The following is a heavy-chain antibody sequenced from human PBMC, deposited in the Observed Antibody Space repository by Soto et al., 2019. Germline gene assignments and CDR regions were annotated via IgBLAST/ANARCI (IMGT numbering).Heavy chain of an antibody. D-gene: IGHD2-2*01. CDR1: GGSITNGDYY. CDR3: ARDAPGEAPY. CDR2: INYRGTT. V-gene: IGHV4-31*03. J-gene: IGHJ4*02. Sequence: QVQLQESGPGLVRPSQTLSLTCTVSGGSITNGDYYWNWIRQHPGKGLEWIGYINYRGTTFYNPSLKSRVFISVETSKNQFSLNLSSVTAADTAVYFCARDAPGEAPYWGQGTLVNVSA.